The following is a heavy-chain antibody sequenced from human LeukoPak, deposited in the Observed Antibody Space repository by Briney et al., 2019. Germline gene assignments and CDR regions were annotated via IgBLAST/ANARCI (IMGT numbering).Heavy chain of an antibody. Sequence: PSETLTLTCTVSGDSFSSISYYWGWIRQPPGRGLEWIGSIYKSGSTYYYPSLKSRVTISVDTSKNQFSLKLSSVTAADTAVYYCARHGGSTGFDPLDYWGQGALVTVSS. CDR2: IYKSGST. V-gene: IGHV4-39*01. CDR3: ARHGGSTGFDPLDY. J-gene: IGHJ4*02. D-gene: IGHD5-12*01. CDR1: GDSFSSISYY.